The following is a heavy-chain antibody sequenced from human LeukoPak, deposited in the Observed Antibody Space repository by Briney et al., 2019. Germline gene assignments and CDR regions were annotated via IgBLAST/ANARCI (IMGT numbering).Heavy chain of an antibody. D-gene: IGHD3-22*01. CDR1: GDSIGSADYY. V-gene: IGHV4-30-4*01. CDR3: ARDPAPNYYDNRGYYLDY. CDR2: IYYSGST. Sequence: SETPSLTCTVSGDSIGSADYYWTWIRQPPGKGLEWIGNIYYSGSTSYKSSLKSRVTMSLDTSKNQFSLKLSSVTAADTAVYYCARDPAPNYYDNRGYYLDYWGQGILVTVSS. J-gene: IGHJ4*02.